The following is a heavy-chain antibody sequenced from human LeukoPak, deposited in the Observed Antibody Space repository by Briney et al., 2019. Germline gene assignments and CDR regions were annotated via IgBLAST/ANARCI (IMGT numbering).Heavy chain of an antibody. D-gene: IGHD2-15*01. Sequence: AGGSLRLSCAASGFTFSSYAMSWVRQAPGKGLEWVSAISGSGGSTYYADSVKGRFTISRDNAKNSMYLQMNSLRAEDTAVYYCARAVGGSGYYYGMDVWGQGATVTVSS. V-gene: IGHV3-23*01. J-gene: IGHJ6*02. CDR1: GFTFSSYA. CDR2: ISGSGGST. CDR3: ARAVGGSGYYYGMDV.